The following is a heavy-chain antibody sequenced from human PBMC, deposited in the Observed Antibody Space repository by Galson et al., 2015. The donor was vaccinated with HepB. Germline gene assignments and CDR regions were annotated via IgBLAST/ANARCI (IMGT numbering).Heavy chain of an antibody. CDR2: ISAYNGNT. J-gene: IGHJ3*02. CDR3: ARDRMSYGVGATYPLRAFDI. CDR1: GYTFTSYG. V-gene: IGHV1-18*04. D-gene: IGHD1-26*01. Sequence: SVKVSCKASGYTFTSYGISWVRQAPGQGLEWMGWISAYNGNTNYAQKLQGRVTMTTDTSTSTAYMELRSLRSDDTAVYYCARDRMSYGVGATYPLRAFDIWGQGTMVTVSS.